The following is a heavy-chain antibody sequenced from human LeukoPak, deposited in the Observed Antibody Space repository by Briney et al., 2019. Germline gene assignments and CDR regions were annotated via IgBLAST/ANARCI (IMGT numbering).Heavy chain of an antibody. J-gene: IGHJ4*02. CDR3: ARQVNYYDSSGYYLGPFDY. CDR2: IYPGDSDT. V-gene: IGHV5-51*01. Sequence: GASLKISCKGSGYSFTSYWIGWVRQMPGRGLEWMGIIYPGDSDTRYSPSFQGQVTISADKSISTAYLQWSSLKASDTAMYYCARQVNYYDSSGYYLGPFDYWGQGTLVTVSS. CDR1: GYSFTSYW. D-gene: IGHD3-22*01.